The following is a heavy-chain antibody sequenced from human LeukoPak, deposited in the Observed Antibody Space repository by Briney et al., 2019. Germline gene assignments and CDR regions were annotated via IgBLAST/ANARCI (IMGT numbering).Heavy chain of an antibody. Sequence: ASVWVSCKASGYTFTVYYMHWVRQAPGQGLEWMGWINPNSGGTNYAQKFQGRVTMTRDTSISTAYMELSRLRSDDTAVYYCAREALRNHWFDPWGQGTLVTVSS. J-gene: IGHJ5*02. CDR2: INPNSGGT. CDR1: GYTFTVYY. V-gene: IGHV1-2*02. D-gene: IGHD3-3*01. CDR3: AREALRNHWFDP.